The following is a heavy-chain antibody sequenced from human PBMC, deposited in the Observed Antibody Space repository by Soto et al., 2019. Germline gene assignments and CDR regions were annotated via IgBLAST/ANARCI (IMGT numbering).Heavy chain of an antibody. CDR2: IIPIFGTA. J-gene: IGHJ6*02. CDR3: ASRGGNYYDSSGYYLSPYYYGMDV. Sequence: SVKVSCKASGGTFSSYAISWVRQAPGQGLEWMGGIIPIFGTANYAQKFQGRVTITADESTSTAYMELSSLRSEDRAVYYCASRGGNYYDSSGYYLSPYYYGMDVWGQGTTVPVYS. CDR1: GGTFSSYA. D-gene: IGHD3-22*01. V-gene: IGHV1-69*13.